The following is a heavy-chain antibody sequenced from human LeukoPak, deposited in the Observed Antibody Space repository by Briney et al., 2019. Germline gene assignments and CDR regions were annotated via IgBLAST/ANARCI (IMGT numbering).Heavy chain of an antibody. Sequence: PGGSLRLSCAASGFTFSSYGMHWVRQAPGKGLEWVAFIRYDGSNKYYADSVKGRFTISRDNSKNTLYLQMNSLRAEDTAVYYCAKTAVAGTNYYYMDVWGEGTTVTVSS. D-gene: IGHD6-19*01. CDR1: GFTFSSYG. CDR2: IRYDGSNK. CDR3: AKTAVAGTNYYYMDV. V-gene: IGHV3-30*02. J-gene: IGHJ6*03.